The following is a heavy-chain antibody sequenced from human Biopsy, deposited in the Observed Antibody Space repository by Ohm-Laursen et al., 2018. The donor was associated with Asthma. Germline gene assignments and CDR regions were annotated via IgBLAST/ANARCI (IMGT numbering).Heavy chain of an antibody. V-gene: IGHV4-39*02. CDR1: GGSMSSSSYY. Sequence: PGTLSLTCTVSGGSMSSSSYYWGWIRQPPGKGLEWMGSISYTGSAYHNPSLKSRVTISVDTSKNHFSLKLSSVTAADTAVYYCARSAKTIFGVVMGSYYYGMDVWGQGTTVTVSS. D-gene: IGHD3-3*01. CDR2: ISYTGSA. J-gene: IGHJ6*02. CDR3: ARSAKTIFGVVMGSYYYGMDV.